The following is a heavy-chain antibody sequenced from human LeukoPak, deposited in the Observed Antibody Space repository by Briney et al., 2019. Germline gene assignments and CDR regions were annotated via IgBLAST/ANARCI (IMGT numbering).Heavy chain of an antibody. CDR3: ARRGSMGGSFVGAFDI. CDR1: GGSISSRSY. Sequence: SSETLSLTCTVSGGSISSRSYGWIRQPPGKGLEWIGNIYYSGNTYYNPSLKSRVTISVDTSKNQFSLKLNSVTAADTAVYYCARRGSMGGSFVGAFDIWGQGTMVTVSS. J-gene: IGHJ3*02. D-gene: IGHD1-26*01. CDR2: IYYSGNT. V-gene: IGHV4-39*01.